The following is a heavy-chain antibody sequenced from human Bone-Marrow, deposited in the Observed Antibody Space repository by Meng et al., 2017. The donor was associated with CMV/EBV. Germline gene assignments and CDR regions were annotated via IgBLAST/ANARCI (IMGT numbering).Heavy chain of an antibody. J-gene: IGHJ4*02. V-gene: IGHV1-2*02. D-gene: IGHD7-27*01. Sequence: ASVKVSCKASGYTFTAHYFHWVRKAPGQGLEWMGWIHPHRGDTNYARQFQGRVTLTRDTSINTGYMELTRLTSDDTAVYYCARDNNWGPDYWGQGTLVTVSS. CDR3: ARDNNWGPDY. CDR1: GYTFTAHY. CDR2: IHPHRGDT.